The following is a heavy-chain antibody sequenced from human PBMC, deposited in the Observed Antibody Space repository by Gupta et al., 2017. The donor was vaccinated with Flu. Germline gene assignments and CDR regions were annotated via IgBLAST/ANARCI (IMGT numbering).Heavy chain of an antibody. CDR1: GFTFSSYG. D-gene: IGHD3-9*01. Sequence: QVQLVESGGGVVQPGRSLRLSCAASGFTFSSYGMHWVRQDPGKGLEWVAVIWYDGSNKYYADSVKGRFTISRDNSKNTLYLQMNSLRAEDTAVYYCVRDTSAYDILTGYYDYWGQGTLVTVSS. CDR3: VRDTSAYDILTGYYDY. J-gene: IGHJ4*02. CDR2: IWYDGSNK. V-gene: IGHV3-33*01.